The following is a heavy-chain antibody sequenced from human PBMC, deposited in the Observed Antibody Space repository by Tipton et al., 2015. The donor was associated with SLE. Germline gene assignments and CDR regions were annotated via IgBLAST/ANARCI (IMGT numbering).Heavy chain of an antibody. V-gene: IGHV4-34*01. CDR1: GGSFSGYY. J-gene: IGHJ4*02. CDR2: INYSGST. CDR3: ARGLKVDY. Sequence: TLSLTCAVYGGSFSGYYWSWIRQAPGKGLEWIGEINYSGSTNYNPSLKSRVTISVDTSKDQFSLKLSSVTAADTAVYYCARGLKVDYWGQGTLVTVSS.